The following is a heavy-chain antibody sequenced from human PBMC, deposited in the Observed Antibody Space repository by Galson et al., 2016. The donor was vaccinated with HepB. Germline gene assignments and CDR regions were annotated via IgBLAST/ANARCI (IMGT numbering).Heavy chain of an antibody. J-gene: IGHJ6*02. CDR3: ARDRTTIGGTGTHYYYGMDV. V-gene: IGHV4-31*03. CDR2: IYDSGST. D-gene: IGHD4-11*01. CDR1: GGSIRGGDHY. Sequence: TLSLTCTVSGGSIRGGDHYWSWVRQHPGKGLEWIGNIYDSGSTYYNPSLQSRVAISVDTSKNQFSLKLSPVTAADTAVYYCARDRTTIGGTGTHYYYGMDVWGQGTTVTVS.